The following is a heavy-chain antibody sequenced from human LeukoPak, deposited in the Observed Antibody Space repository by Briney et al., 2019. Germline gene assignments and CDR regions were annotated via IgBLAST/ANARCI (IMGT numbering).Heavy chain of an antibody. V-gene: IGHV3-66*01. CDR3: ARGDGYNFFDS. CDR2: IYIDGNT. D-gene: IGHD5-24*01. J-gene: IGHJ4*02. CDR1: GFTVSRNY. Sequence: PGGSLRLSSAASGFTVSRNYMSWVRQAPGKGLEWVSVIYIDGNTYYADSVRGRFTISRDNSKNTVYLQMNSLRAKDTAVYYCARGDGYNFFDSWGQGTLVTVSS.